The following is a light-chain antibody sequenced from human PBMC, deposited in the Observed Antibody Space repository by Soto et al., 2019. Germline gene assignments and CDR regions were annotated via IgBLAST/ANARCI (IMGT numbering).Light chain of an antibody. V-gene: IGLV2-14*03. Sequence: QSVLTQPASVSGSPGQSIAISCTGTSSDVGAYDFVSWYQQHPDKAPKLLIYEVSNRPSGVSDRFSGSKSVNTATLTISGLQAEDEADYYCSSHTTSNTRVFGTGTKLTAL. J-gene: IGLJ1*01. CDR1: SSDVGAYDF. CDR2: EVS. CDR3: SSHTTSNTRV.